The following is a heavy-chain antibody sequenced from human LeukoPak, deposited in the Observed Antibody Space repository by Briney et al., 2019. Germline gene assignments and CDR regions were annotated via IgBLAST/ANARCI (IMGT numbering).Heavy chain of an antibody. Sequence: ASVKVSCKASGYTFTSYYMHWVRQGPGQGLEWVGIINPSGGSTSYAQKFQGRVTMTRDTSTSTVYMELSSLRSEDTAVYYCARGELLWFGELPHAFDIWGQGTMVTVSS. V-gene: IGHV1-46*03. J-gene: IGHJ3*02. CDR1: GYTFTSYY. CDR3: ARGELLWFGELPHAFDI. D-gene: IGHD3-10*01. CDR2: INPSGGST.